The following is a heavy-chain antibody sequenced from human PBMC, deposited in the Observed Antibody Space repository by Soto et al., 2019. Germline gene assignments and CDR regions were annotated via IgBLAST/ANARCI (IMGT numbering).Heavy chain of an antibody. CDR1: GGSISSYH. CDR2: IHYTGST. CDR3: ARAAAHFKNWFDA. Sequence: QVQLQESGPGLVKPSETLSLTCSVSGGSISSYHWSWIRQPPGKGLEWIGYIHYTGSTNCNPTLKIRVTLSVDTSKNQFSLNLTSVTAADAGVDYWARAAAHFKNWFDAWGQGTLVTVSS. J-gene: IGHJ5*02. D-gene: IGHD2-2*01. V-gene: IGHV4-59*01.